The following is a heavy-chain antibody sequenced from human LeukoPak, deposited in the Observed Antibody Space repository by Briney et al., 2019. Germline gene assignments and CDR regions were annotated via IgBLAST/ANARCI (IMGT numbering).Heavy chain of an antibody. V-gene: IGHV4-4*07. Sequence: SETLSLTCNVSGASISSYYWSWLRQPAGKGLEWIGRIYISGTTNYNPSLKSRVTMSVDTSKNQFSLKLNSVTAADTAVYYCARSDSIIRWFDPWGQGTLVTVSS. CDR3: ARSDSIIRWFDP. CDR2: IYISGTT. D-gene: IGHD4-11*01. J-gene: IGHJ5*02. CDR1: GASISSYY.